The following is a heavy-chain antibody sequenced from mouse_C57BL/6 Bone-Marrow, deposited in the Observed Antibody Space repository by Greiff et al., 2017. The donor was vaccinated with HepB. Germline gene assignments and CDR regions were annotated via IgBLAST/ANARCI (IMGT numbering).Heavy chain of an antibody. Sequence: VQLQQSGPELVKPGASVKISCKASGYTFTDYYMNWVMQSHGKSLEWIGDINPNNGGTSYNQKFKGKATLTVDKSSSTAYLELRSLTSEDYAVYYCAGEGGAGFDYWGRGTRVTVSA. CDR3: AGEGGAGFDY. D-gene: IGHD1-1*02. CDR2: INPNNGGT. J-gene: IGHJ3*01. V-gene: IGHV1-26*01. CDR1: GYTFTDYY.